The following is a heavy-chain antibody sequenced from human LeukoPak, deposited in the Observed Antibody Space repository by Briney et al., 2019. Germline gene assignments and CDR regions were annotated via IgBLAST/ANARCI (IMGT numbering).Heavy chain of an antibody. Sequence: KPSETLSLTCTVSGGSISSSSYYWGWLRQPPGKGLEWVGRFYYRGSTYYNPSLKSRVTISVDTSKNQFSLKLSSVTAADTAVYYCARPSTDYVWGSYRTGAFDIWGQGTMVTVSS. CDR2: FYYRGST. D-gene: IGHD3-16*02. J-gene: IGHJ3*02. CDR1: GGSISSSSYY. V-gene: IGHV4-39*01. CDR3: ARPSTDYVWGSYRTGAFDI.